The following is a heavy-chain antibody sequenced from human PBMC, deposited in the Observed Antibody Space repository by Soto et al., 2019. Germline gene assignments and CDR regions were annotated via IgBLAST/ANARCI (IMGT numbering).Heavy chain of an antibody. CDR1: GYSVTSSDYY. J-gene: IGHJ6*02. D-gene: IGHD2-15*01. CDR3: APLSVSLSGPYGIHV. CDR2: MFYSGLT. V-gene: IGHV4-39*01. Sequence: SETLSLTCSVSGYSVTSSDYYWAWIRQPPGKGLEWIGSMFYSGLTYYNPSLKSRVTLSVDTSKNQFSVRLNSVTAADTAVYYCAPLSVSLSGPYGIHVWGQGTTVTGS.